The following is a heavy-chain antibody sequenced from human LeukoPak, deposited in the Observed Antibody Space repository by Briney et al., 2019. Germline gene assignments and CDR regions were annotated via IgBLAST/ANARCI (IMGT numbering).Heavy chain of an antibody. CDR1: GGSISSSNW. J-gene: IGHJ5*02. CDR2: IYHSGST. D-gene: IGHD4-17*01. CDR3: ARGLTTVTTFNWFDP. Sequence: SETLSLTCAVSGGSISSSNWWSWVRQPPGKGLEWIGEIYHSGSTNYNPSLKSRVTISVDKSKNQFSLKLSSVTAADTAVYFCARGLTTVTTFNWFDPWGRGTLVTVSS. V-gene: IGHV4-4*02.